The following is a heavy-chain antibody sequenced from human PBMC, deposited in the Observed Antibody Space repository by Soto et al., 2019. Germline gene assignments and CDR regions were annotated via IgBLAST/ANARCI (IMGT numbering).Heavy chain of an antibody. Sequence: QVQLVQSGAEVKKPGSSVKVSCKASGGTFSSYTISWVRQAPGQGLAWMGRIIPILGIANFAQKFQGRDTITADKSTSTAYMELSSLRSEDTAVYYCASSSRDYYGSGSYNDAFDIWGQGTMVTVSS. CDR3: ASSSRDYYGSGSYNDAFDI. D-gene: IGHD3-10*01. CDR2: IIPILGIA. V-gene: IGHV1-69*02. CDR1: GGTFSSYT. J-gene: IGHJ3*02.